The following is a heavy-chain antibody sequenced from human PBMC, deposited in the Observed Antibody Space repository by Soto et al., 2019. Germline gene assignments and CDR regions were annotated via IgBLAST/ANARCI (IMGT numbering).Heavy chain of an antibody. CDR1: GDSVSSNSAA. V-gene: IGHV6-1*01. D-gene: IGHD5-12*01. J-gene: IGHJ4*02. Sequence: QVQLQQSGPGLVKPSQTLSLTCGISGDSVSSNSAAWHWFRQSPSRGLEWLGRTYFRSRWYSDYALSVKSRMTISPDPSKSQFSLQLNSVTPEDTAMYYCVRDNIVAGMDLFDYWGRGTLVTVSS. CDR3: VRDNIVAGMDLFDY. CDR2: TYFRSRWYS.